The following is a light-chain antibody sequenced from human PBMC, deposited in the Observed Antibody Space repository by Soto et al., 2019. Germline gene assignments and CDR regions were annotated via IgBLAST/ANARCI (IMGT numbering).Light chain of an antibody. J-gene: IGKJ5*01. CDR2: GAS. V-gene: IGKV3-15*01. CDR1: QSISTN. CDR3: QQHNAWHQIT. Sequence: EIVMTQSPGTLSVSPGERATLSCRASQSISTNVGWYQQRPGQAPRLLIYGASTRATGIPARFSGSRCGTEFTPTISRLESEDSAVYYCQQHNAWHQITFGQGTRLEIK.